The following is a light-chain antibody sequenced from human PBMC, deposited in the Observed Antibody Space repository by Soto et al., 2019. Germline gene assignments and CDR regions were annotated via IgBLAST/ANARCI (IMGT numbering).Light chain of an antibody. V-gene: IGKV3D-15*01. CDR1: QSISSN. J-gene: IGKJ5*01. CDR2: GAS. Sequence: EIVMTQSPATLSVSPRERATLSCRASQSISSNLAWYQQKPGQAPRLLIYGASTRATGIPARFSGSGSGTEFTLTISSLQSEDFAVYYCQHYNNWPSITFGQGTRLEIK. CDR3: QHYNNWPSIT.